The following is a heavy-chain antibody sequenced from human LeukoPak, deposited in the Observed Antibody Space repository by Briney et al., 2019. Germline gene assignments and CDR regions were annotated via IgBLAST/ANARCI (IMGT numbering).Heavy chain of an antibody. V-gene: IGHV3-23*01. CDR1: GFTFSSYA. Sequence: PGGSLRLSCAASGFTFSSYAMSWVRQAPGKGLEWVSAISGSGGSTYYADSVKGRFTISRDNSKNTLYLQMNSLRAEDTAVYYCAKFYDSSGYYAGVPDYWGQGTLVTVSS. J-gene: IGHJ4*02. CDR2: ISGSGGST. D-gene: IGHD3-22*01. CDR3: AKFYDSSGYYAGVPDY.